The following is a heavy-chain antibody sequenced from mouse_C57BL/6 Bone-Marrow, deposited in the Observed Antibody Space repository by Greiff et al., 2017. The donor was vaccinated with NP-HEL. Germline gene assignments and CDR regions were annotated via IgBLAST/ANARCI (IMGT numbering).Heavy chain of an antibody. J-gene: IGHJ4*01. Sequence: QVQLQQSGAELVKPGASVKISCKASGYAFSSYWMNWVKERPGKGLEWIGQIYPGDGDTKYNGKFKGKATLTADKSSSTAYMQVSSLTSEDSAVYFCARGGYGSSRFGCTMDNWGQGTSVTVSS. CDR1: GYAFSSYW. CDR3: ARGGYGSSRFGCTMDN. V-gene: IGHV1-80*01. CDR2: IYPGDGDT. D-gene: IGHD1-1*01.